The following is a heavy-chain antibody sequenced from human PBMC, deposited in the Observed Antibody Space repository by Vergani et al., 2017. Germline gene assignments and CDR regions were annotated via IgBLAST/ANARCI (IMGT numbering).Heavy chain of an antibody. CDR1: GFTFSSYA. V-gene: IGHV3-23*01. CDR2: ISGSGGST. J-gene: IGHJ4*02. D-gene: IGHD5-18*01. Sequence: EVQLLESGGGLVQPGGSLRLSCAASGFTFSSYAMSWVRQAPGKGLEWVSAISGSGGSTYYADSVKGRSTISRDNSKNTLYLQMNSLRAEDTAVYYCAKDGEGYSYGYRHFDYWGQGTLVTVSS. CDR3: AKDGEGYSYGYRHFDY.